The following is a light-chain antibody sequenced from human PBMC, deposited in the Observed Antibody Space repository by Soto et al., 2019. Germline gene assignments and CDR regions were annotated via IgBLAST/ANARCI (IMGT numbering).Light chain of an antibody. V-gene: IGKV3-11*01. CDR1: QSVSSY. CDR2: DAS. J-gene: IGKJ2*01. CDR3: QQRSSWPYT. Sequence: EIVLTQSPATLSLSPGERATLSCRASQSVSSYLAWYQQKPGQAPRLLIYDASNRATGIPARFSGSGSGTDSTLTMSSLEPDDFAVYYCQQRSSWPYTFGQGTKLEIK.